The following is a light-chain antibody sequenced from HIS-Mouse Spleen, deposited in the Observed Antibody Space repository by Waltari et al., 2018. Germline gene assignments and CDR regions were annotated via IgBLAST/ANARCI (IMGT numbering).Light chain of an antibody. J-gene: IGLJ1*01. V-gene: IGLV2-14*01. CDR2: EVS. Sequence: QSALTQPASVSGSPGQSTTISCTGTSSDGGGYNYVSGYKQHPGKAPKLMIYEVSNRPSGVSNRFSGSKSGNTASLTISGLQAEDEADYYCSSYTSSSTPYVFGTGTKVTVL. CDR3: SSYTSSSTPYV. CDR1: SSDGGGYNY.